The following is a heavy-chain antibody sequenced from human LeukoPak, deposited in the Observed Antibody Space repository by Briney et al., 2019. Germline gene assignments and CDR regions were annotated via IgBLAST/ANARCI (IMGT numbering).Heavy chain of an antibody. V-gene: IGHV3-23*01. CDR3: AREFTVVNPRGFDY. J-gene: IGHJ4*02. CDR2: ISGSGGGT. CDR1: GFTFSSYA. Sequence: GGSLRLSCAASGFTFSSYAMSWVRQAPGKGLEWVSAISGSGGGTYYADSVKGRSTISRDNSKNTLYLQMNSLRAEDTAVYYCAREFTVVNPRGFDYWGQGTLVTVSS. D-gene: IGHD4-23*01.